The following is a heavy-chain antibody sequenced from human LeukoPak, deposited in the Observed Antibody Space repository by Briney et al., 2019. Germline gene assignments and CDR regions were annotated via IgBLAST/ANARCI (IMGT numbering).Heavy chain of an antibody. V-gene: IGHV4-39*07. Sequence: SETLSLTCTVSGGSISSSSYYWGWIRQPPGKGLEWIGSIYYSGSTYYNPSLKSRVTISVDTSKNQFSLKLSSVTAADTAVYYCAREGPRRYGSGSYFDYWGQGTLVTVSS. CDR1: GGSISSSSYY. CDR3: AREGPRRYGSGSYFDY. D-gene: IGHD3-10*01. J-gene: IGHJ4*02. CDR2: IYYSGST.